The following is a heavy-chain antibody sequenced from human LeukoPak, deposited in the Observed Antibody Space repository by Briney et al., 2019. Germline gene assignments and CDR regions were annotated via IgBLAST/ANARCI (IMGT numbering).Heavy chain of an antibody. J-gene: IGHJ4*02. CDR3: ARETPRRGETRDGYR. CDR1: GFTFKKYW. D-gene: IGHD5-24*01. V-gene: IGHV3-7*01. CDR2: IKEDGSET. Sequence: GESLRLSCAASGFTFKKYWMNWVRQVPGKGLECLGNIKEDGSETYYADSVKGRFTISRDNPKNLLFLQMNSLRVEDTAVYYCARETPRRGETRDGYRWGQGTLVTVSS.